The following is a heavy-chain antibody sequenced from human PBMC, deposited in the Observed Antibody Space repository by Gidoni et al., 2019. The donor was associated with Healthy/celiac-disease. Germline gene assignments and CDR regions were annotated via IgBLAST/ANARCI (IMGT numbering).Heavy chain of an antibody. D-gene: IGHD3-22*01. CDR3: ARERTYYYDSSGYKGYGAFDY. J-gene: IGHJ4*02. Sequence: QVQLVAAGVGVVQPGRSLRLSCAAPGFTFSSYALHWGRQAPGKGLEWVAVRSYDGSNKYYADSVKGRFTISRDNSKNTLYLQMNSLRAEDTAVYYCARERTYYYDSSGYKGYGAFDYWGQGTLVTVSS. CDR1: GFTFSSYA. V-gene: IGHV3-30-3*01. CDR2: RSYDGSNK.